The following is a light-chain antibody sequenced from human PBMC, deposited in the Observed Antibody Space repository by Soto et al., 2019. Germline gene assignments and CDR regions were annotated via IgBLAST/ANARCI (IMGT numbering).Light chain of an antibody. CDR1: QSVSSSK. CDR3: QQDGTSPTT. J-gene: IGKJ1*01. Sequence: EIVLTQSPGTLSLSPGERATLSCRASQSVSSSKLAWYQHKHGQAPRLLIYGIFRRSTGIPDRFSGSGSGTDFSLTISRLEPEDFAVYYCQQDGTSPTTFGQGTKVEIK. V-gene: IGKV3-20*01. CDR2: GIF.